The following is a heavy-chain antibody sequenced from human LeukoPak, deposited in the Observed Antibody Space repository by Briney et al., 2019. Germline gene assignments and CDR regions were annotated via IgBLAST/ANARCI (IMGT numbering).Heavy chain of an antibody. Sequence: SETLSLTCTVSDDSISSYYWSWIRQPPGKGLEWIGYIYYSGTTTYNPSLKSRVTISVDTSKNQFSLILSSVTAADTAVYYCARGPGEYYYYMDVWGKGTTDTISS. CDR2: IYYSGTT. CDR1: DDSISSYY. J-gene: IGHJ6*03. D-gene: IGHD2/OR15-2a*01. V-gene: IGHV4-59*01. CDR3: ARGPGEYYYYMDV.